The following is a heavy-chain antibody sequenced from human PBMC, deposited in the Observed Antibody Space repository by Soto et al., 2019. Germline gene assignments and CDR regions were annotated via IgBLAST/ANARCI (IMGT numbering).Heavy chain of an antibody. J-gene: IGHJ4*02. D-gene: IGHD6-19*01. CDR1: GGSISSSSYY. CDR2: IYYSGST. CDR3: ARRGSSGFDY. V-gene: IGHV4-39*01. Sequence: SQTLSLTCTVSGGSISSSSYYWGWIRQPPGKGLEWIGSIYYSGSTYYNPSLKSRVTISVDTSKNQFSRKLSSVTAADTAVYYCARRGSSGFDYWGQGTLVTVSS.